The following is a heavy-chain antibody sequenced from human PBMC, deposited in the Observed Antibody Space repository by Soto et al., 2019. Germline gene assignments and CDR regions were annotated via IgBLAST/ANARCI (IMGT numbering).Heavy chain of an antibody. CDR2: IYYSGST. J-gene: IGHJ6*02. D-gene: IGHD7-27*01. CDR3: ARGGTNWGNYYYYCGMDV. CDR1: GGSISSYY. Sequence: PSETLSLTCTVSGGSISSYYWSWIRQPPGKGLEWIGYIYYSGSTNYNPSLKSRVTISVDTSKNQFSLKLSSVTAADTAVYYCARGGTNWGNYYYYCGMDVWGQGTTVTVSS. V-gene: IGHV4-59*01.